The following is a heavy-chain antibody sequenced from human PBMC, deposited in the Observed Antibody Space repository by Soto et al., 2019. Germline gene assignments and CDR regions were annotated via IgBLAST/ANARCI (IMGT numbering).Heavy chain of an antibody. Sequence: SETLSLTCAVYGGSFSGYYWSWIRQPPGKGLEWIGEINHRGSTNYNPSLKSRVTISIDTSKNQFSLKLSSVTAADTAIYYCARDSLGIAMLGQGRSKNNWFDPWGQGTLVT. V-gene: IGHV4-34*01. CDR1: GGSFSGYY. D-gene: IGHD6-13*01. CDR3: ARDSLGIAMLGQGRSKNNWFDP. J-gene: IGHJ5*02. CDR2: INHRGST.